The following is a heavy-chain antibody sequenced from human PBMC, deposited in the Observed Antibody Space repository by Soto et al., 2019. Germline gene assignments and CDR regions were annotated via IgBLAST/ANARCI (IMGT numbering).Heavy chain of an antibody. D-gene: IGHD3-9*01. CDR3: AKFRHYDILTGYGGGDV. Sequence: EVQLLESGGGLVQPGGSLRLSCAASGFTFSSYAMSWVRQAPGKGLEWVSAISGSGGSTYYADSVKGRFTISRDNSKNTLYLQMNSLRAEDTAVYYCAKFRHYDILTGYGGGDVWGQGTTVTVSS. J-gene: IGHJ6*02. V-gene: IGHV3-23*01. CDR1: GFTFSSYA. CDR2: ISGSGGST.